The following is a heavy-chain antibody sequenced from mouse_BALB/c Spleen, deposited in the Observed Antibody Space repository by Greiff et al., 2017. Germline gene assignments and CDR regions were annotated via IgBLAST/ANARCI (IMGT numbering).Heavy chain of an antibody. V-gene: IGHV5-6-5*01. CDR2: ISSGGST. CDR1: GFTFSSYA. CDR3: ARGDGNYRAMDY. D-gene: IGHD2-1*01. J-gene: IGHJ4*01. Sequence: EVQVVESGGGLVKPGGSLKLSCAASGFTFSSYAMSWVRQTPEKRLEWVASISSGGSTYYPDSVKGRFTISRDNARNILYLQMSSLRSEDTAMYYCARGDGNYRAMDYWGQGTSVTVSS.